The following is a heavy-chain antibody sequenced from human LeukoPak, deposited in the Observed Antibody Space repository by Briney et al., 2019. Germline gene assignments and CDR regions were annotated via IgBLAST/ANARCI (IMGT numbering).Heavy chain of an antibody. CDR2: IFYGGST. J-gene: IGHJ4*02. D-gene: IGHD2-21*01. Sequence: SETLSLTCTVSGGSISNNRYYRGWIRQPPGKGLEWIGSIFYGGSTSHNPSLKSRVTISEDTSKNQFSLKLSSVTAADTAVYYCAREGREGVISDYWGQGTLVTVSS. CDR3: AREGREGVISDY. V-gene: IGHV4-39*07. CDR1: GGSISNNRYY.